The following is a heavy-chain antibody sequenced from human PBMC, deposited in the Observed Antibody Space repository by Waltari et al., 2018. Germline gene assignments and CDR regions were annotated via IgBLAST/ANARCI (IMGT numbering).Heavy chain of an antibody. Sequence: EVQLLESGGGLVQPGESLTLSCAASGFTFSNSVMGWVRQAPGQGLDWVASITGSGGNTYYADSVKGRFAISRDNSKSILYLRMSSLRADDTAVYYCASGTADFSGDFEGYWGQGSLVTVSS. J-gene: IGHJ4*02. D-gene: IGHD2-21*02. V-gene: IGHV3-23*01. CDR3: ASGTADFSGDFEGY. CDR1: GFTFSNSV. CDR2: ITGSGGNT.